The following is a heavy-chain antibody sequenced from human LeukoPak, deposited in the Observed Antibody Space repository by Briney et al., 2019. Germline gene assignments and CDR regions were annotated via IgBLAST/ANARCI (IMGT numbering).Heavy chain of an antibody. CDR2: IYYSGST. V-gene: IGHV4-39*01. CDR1: GGSISSSSYY. J-gene: IGHJ4*02. Sequence: SETLSLTCTVSGGSISSSSYYWGWIRQPPGKGLEWIGSIYYSGSTYYNPSLKSRVTISVDTSKNQFSLKLTSVTAADTAVYYCATFITGTLDYWGQGTLVPVSS. CDR3: ATFITGTLDY. D-gene: IGHD1-14*01.